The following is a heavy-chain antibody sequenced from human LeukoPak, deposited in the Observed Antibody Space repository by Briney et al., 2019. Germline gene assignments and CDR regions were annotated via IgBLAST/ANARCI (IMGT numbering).Heavy chain of an antibody. CDR3: ARGGEVCSSTSCYRGHEY. D-gene: IGHD2-2*01. Sequence: ASVKVSCKASGYTFTGYYMHWVRQAPGQGLEWMGWVNPDTGGTSYAQTFQGRVTMTRDTSISTTYMELSRLTSDDTAVYYCARGGEVCSSTSCYRGHEYWGQGPLVTVSS. J-gene: IGHJ4*02. CDR2: VNPDTGGT. CDR1: GYTFTGYY. V-gene: IGHV1-2*02.